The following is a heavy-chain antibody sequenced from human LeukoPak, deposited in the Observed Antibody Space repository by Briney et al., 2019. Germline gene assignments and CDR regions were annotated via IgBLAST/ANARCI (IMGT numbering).Heavy chain of an antibody. V-gene: IGHV3-11*06. CDR2: ISSSSSYI. D-gene: IGHD5-18*01. Sequence: GGSLRLSCAASGFTFSDYYMSWIRQAPGKGLEWVSSISSSSSYIYYADSVKGRFTISRDNAKNSLYLQMNSLRAEDTAVYYCASSIQLWSDYFDYWGQGTLVTVSS. J-gene: IGHJ4*02. CDR3: ASSIQLWSDYFDY. CDR1: GFTFSDYY.